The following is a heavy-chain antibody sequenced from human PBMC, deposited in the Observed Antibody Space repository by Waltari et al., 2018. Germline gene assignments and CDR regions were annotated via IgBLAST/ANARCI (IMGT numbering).Heavy chain of an antibody. V-gene: IGHV3-30*02. CDR2: IRYDGNNK. Sequence: VQLEEFGGGVVPPGGSLTLSCAASGFPFSNFGLHWVRQAPGKGLEWLTFIRYDGNNKYHADSVKGRFIISRDNSKNTLYRQINSLRADDTATYYCVKDGDFFVSGYDAFDVWGQGTMVTVSS. D-gene: IGHD4-17*01. CDR1: GFPFSNFG. J-gene: IGHJ3*01. CDR3: VKDGDFFVSGYDAFDV.